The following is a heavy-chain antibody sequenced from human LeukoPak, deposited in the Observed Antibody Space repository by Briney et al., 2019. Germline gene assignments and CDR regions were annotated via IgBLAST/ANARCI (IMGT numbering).Heavy chain of an antibody. CDR2: INGPGDNP. CDR1: GYTFSSHG. V-gene: IGHV3-23*01. CDR3: AKVTVCFGCYFDY. J-gene: IGHJ4*02. Sequence: TGGSLRLSRVASGYTFSSHGMTWVRQAPGKGLEWVSNINGPGDNPYYSETVKGRFTISRDNSKNTVYLQMNSLRAEDTAIYYCAKVTVCFGCYFDYWGQGILVTVSS. D-gene: IGHD3-10*02.